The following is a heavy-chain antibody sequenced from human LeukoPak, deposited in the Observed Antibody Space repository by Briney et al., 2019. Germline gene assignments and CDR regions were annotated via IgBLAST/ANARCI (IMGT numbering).Heavy chain of an antibody. J-gene: IGHJ4*02. CDR2: ISYDGSNK. CDR3: ARGRDTQDY. V-gene: IGHV3-30-3*01. Sequence: GGSLRLSCAASGFTFSSYAMHWVRQAPGKGLEWVAVISYDGSNKYYADSVKGRFTISRDNAKNSLYLQMESLRAEDTAVYFCARGRDTQDYWGQGTLVTVSS. CDR1: GFTFSSYA. D-gene: IGHD5-18*01.